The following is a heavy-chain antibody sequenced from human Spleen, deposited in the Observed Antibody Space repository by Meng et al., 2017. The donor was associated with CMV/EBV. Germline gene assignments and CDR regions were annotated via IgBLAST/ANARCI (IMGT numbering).Heavy chain of an antibody. J-gene: IGHJ4*02. Sequence: GESLKISCAASGFTFTTYSMNWVRQAPGKGLEWLSSISSTTTYKYYADSLKGRITVSRDNSKNSVYLQLSSLRAEDTATYYCAGLLGLNTKESILYDYWGQGALVTVSS. CDR3: AGLLGLNTKESILYDY. CDR2: ISSTTTYK. CDR1: GFTFTTYS. V-gene: IGHV3-21*01. D-gene: IGHD2-21*01.